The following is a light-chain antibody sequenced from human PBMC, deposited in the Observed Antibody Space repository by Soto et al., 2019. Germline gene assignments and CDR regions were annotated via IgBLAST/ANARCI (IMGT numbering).Light chain of an antibody. CDR3: CSYAGSLTVV. J-gene: IGLJ2*01. CDR1: SSDVGSFNL. V-gene: IGLV2-23*02. Sequence: CALTKPSSVTGFPGQSIAISCTGTSSDVGSFNLVSWYQQHPGKAPKLLIYEVSERPSGVSNRFSGSKSGNTASLTISGLQPEDEADYYCCSYAGSLTVVFGGGTQLTVL. CDR2: EVS.